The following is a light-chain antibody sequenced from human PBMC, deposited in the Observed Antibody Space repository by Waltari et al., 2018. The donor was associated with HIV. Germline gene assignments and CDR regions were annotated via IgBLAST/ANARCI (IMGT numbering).Light chain of an antibody. Sequence: QSALTQPASVSGSTGQSITISCTGTSSDISTQNYVAWYQLLPGRASKLSSDGVNMRPSGVSHSVSGSKSANTAALTISGLQPEDEADYYCSSYTSRTLYVFGTGTTVTV. V-gene: IGLV2-14*01. CDR2: GVN. CDR3: SSYTSRTLYV. CDR1: SSDISTQNY. J-gene: IGLJ1*01.